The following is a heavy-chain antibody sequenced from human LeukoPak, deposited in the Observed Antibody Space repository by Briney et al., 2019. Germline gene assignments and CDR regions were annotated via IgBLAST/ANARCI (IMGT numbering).Heavy chain of an antibody. CDR2: IYHSGSS. J-gene: IGHJ4*02. V-gene: IGHV4-39*01. CDR1: GGSISSSSYY. CDR3: ARHSSYYGNFDY. D-gene: IGHD3-10*01. Sequence: SETLSLTCTVSGGSISSSSYYWGWIRQPPGKGLEWIGSIYHSGSSYYNPPLNSRVTISVDTSKNQFSLKLSSVTAADTAVYYCARHSSYYGNFDYWGQGTLVTVSS.